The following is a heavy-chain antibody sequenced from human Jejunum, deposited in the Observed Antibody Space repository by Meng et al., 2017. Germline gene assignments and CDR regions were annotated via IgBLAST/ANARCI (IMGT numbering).Heavy chain of an antibody. J-gene: IGHJ4*02. CDR2: IWHSGAS. CDR1: GGSITTDW. V-gene: IGHV4-4*02. D-gene: IGHD5-12*01. Sequence: QGQSEEPGPGLVKPSGTLPLTCAVPGGSITTDWWNWVRQPPGKGLEWIGEIWHSGASNYNPSLRSRVTISVDKSKNQLSLELASLTAADTAVYYCARGATGTRPFDYWGQGTLVTVSS. CDR3: ARGATGTRPFDY.